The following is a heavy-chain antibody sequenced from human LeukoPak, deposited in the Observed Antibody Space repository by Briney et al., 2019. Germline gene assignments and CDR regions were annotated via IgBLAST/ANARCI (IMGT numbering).Heavy chain of an antibody. CDR2: IKSDGSST. CDR1: GFTFSNYW. D-gene: IGHD2-15*01. Sequence: GGSLRLSCAASGFTFSNYWMHWVRQAPGKGLVWVSRIKSDGSSTTYADSVKGRFTISRDNAKDTLYLQMNSLRADDTAVYYCARGPDCSSGSCYPGRFDYWGQGTLVTVSS. V-gene: IGHV3-74*01. J-gene: IGHJ4*02. CDR3: ARGPDCSSGSCYPGRFDY.